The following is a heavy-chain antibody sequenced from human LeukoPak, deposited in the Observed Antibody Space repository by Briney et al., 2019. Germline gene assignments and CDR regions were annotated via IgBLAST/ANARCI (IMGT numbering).Heavy chain of an antibody. CDR1: GGTFGSYA. CDR3: ARVGSYSYYFDY. V-gene: IGHV1-69*13. Sequence: SVKVSCKASGGTFGSYAISWVRQAPGQGLEWMGGIIPIFGTANYAQKFQGRVTITADESTSTAYMELSSLRSEDTAVYYCARVGSYSYYFDYWGQGTLVTVSS. D-gene: IGHD1-26*01. CDR2: IIPIFGTA. J-gene: IGHJ4*02.